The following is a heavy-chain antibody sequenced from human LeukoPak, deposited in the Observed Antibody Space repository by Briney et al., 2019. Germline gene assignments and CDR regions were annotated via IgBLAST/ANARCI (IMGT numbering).Heavy chain of an antibody. CDR1: GYTCTSYY. J-gene: IGHJ4*02. Sequence: SVTVSCTGSGYTCTSYYMHWVRQAPGQGLEWMGIINNNDGSTSYSHKFQCRFTRTRHTSTSTVYMERSSLRSEDTAGYYCARVDYGDYVGFVYWGQGTRVSVSP. CDR3: ARVDYGDYVGFVY. CDR2: INNNDGST. D-gene: IGHD4-17*01. V-gene: IGHV1-46*01.